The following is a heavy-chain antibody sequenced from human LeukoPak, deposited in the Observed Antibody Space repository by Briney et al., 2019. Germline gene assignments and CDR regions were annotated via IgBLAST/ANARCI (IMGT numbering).Heavy chain of an antibody. CDR3: AREEAYCAGDCSPA. D-gene: IGHD2-21*02. V-gene: IGHV3-21*01. J-gene: IGHJ5*02. CDR2: ITISSTYI. CDR1: XXTFSXYX. Sequence: XLXXAASXXTFSXYXXIWVRQAPGKGLEWVSSITISSTYIYYADSVKGRFTISRDNAKNSLYLQMNSLRAEDTAVYYCAREEAYCAGDCSPAWGQGTLVTVSS.